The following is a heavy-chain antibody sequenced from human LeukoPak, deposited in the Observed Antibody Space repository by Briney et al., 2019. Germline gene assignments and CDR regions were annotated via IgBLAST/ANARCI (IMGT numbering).Heavy chain of an antibody. J-gene: IGHJ4*02. Sequence: GGSLRLTCAASGFTFSRYGMHWVRQAPDKGLEWVAIIWYDGSKQYYADSVKGRFTISRDNSKNTVYLQMNTLRAEDTAMYFFARNPSDWSPDYWGQGTLVSVSS. V-gene: IGHV3-33*01. D-gene: IGHD6-19*01. CDR3: ARNPSDWSPDY. CDR1: GFTFSRYG. CDR2: IWYDGSKQ.